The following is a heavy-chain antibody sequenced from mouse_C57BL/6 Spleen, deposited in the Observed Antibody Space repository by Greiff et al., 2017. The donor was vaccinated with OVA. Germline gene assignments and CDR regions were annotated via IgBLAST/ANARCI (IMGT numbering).Heavy chain of an antibody. CDR1: GYTFTDYY. D-gene: IGHD1-1*01. V-gene: IGHV1-26*01. CDR2: INPNNGGT. J-gene: IGHJ4*01. CDR3: ARDITTVVAHYYAMDY. Sequence: EVQLQQSGPELVKPGASVKISCKASGYTFTDYYMNWVKQSHGKSLEWIGDINPNNGGTSYNQKFKGKATLTVDKSSSTAYMELRSLTSEDSAVYYCARDITTVVAHYYAMDYWGQGTSVTVSS.